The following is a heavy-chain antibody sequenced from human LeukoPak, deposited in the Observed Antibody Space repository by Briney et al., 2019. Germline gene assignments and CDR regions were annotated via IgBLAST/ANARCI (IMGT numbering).Heavy chain of an antibody. V-gene: IGHV4-34*01. CDR1: GGSFSGYY. Sequence: SETLSLTCAVYGGSFSGYYWSWIRQPPGKGLEWIGEINHSGSTNYNPSLKSRVTISVDTSKNQFSLKLSSVTAADTAVYYCARIGRGVTMVRGVMEGAFDIWGQGTMVTISS. J-gene: IGHJ3*02. D-gene: IGHD3-10*01. CDR3: ARIGRGVTMVRGVMEGAFDI. CDR2: INHSGST.